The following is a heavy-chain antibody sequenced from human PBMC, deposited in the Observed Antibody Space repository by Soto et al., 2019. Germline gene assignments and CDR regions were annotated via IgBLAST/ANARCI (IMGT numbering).Heavy chain of an antibody. J-gene: IGHJ6*02. CDR1: GGSISSYY. Sequence: SETLSLTCTVSGGSISSYYWSWIRQPPGKGLEWIGYIYYSGSTNYNPSLKGRVTISVDTSKNQFSLKLSSVTAADTAVYYCAREDSSSSRSRLDPGPSPEIYGMDVWGQGTTVTVSS. CDR2: IYYSGST. CDR3: AREDSSSSRSRLDPGPSPEIYGMDV. D-gene: IGHD6-6*01. V-gene: IGHV4-59*01.